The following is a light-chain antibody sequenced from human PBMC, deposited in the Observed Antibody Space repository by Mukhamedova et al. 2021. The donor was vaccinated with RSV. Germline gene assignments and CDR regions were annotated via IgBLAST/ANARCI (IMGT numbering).Light chain of an antibody. CDR1: SSDVGGYNY. V-gene: IGLV2-14*01. CDR2: EVS. J-gene: IGLJ2*01. Sequence: GTSSDVGGYNYVSWYQQHPGKAPKLMIYEVSNRPSGVSNRFSGSKSGNTASLTISGLPAEDEADYYCRSYTSSSTLVFGGGTKLTV. CDR3: RSYTSSSTLV.